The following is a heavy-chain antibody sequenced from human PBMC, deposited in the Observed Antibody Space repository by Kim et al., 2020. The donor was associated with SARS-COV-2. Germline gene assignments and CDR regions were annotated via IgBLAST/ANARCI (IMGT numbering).Heavy chain of an antibody. J-gene: IGHJ4*02. V-gene: IGHV3-23*01. CDR3: GKCRGGNCRDYYFDY. Sequence: GGSLRLSCAASGFTISNYGMSWGRQAPGKGMEWDSGVIDSGSGANYLDSVKGRCTISRDNSKNKVYLQMSSLRVEDRAVYYCGKCRGGNCRDYYFDYWGPGPLVTVSS. CDR1: GFTISNYG. CDR2: VIDSGSGA. D-gene: IGHD2-15*01.